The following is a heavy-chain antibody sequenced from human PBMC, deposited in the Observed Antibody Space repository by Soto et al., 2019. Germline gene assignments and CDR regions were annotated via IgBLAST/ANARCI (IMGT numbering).Heavy chain of an antibody. CDR3: ARDPGSGSYYGWFDP. CDR1: GGSFSGYY. V-gene: IGHV4-59*01. CDR2: INYSGST. J-gene: IGHJ5*02. D-gene: IGHD3-10*01. Sequence: SETLSLTCAVYGGSFSGYYWSWIRQPPRKGLEWIGYINYSGSTNYNPSLKSRVTISVDTSKNQFSLKLSSVTAADTAVYYCARDPGSGSYYGWFDPWAREPWSPSPQ.